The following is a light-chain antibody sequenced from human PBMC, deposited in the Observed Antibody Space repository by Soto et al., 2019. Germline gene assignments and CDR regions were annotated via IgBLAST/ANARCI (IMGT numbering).Light chain of an antibody. Sequence: EIVLTQSPATLSLSLGESATLSCRASQSVGKYLVWYQQKPGQAPRLLIYGASTRATGIPARFSGSGSGTEFTLTISSLQSEDFAVYYCQQYNNWPPWTFGQGTKVDIK. CDR3: QQYNNWPPWT. V-gene: IGKV3-15*01. CDR1: QSVGKY. J-gene: IGKJ1*01. CDR2: GAS.